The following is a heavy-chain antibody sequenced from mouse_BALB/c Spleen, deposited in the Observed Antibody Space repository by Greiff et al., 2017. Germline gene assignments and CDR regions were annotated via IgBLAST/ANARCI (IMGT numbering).Heavy chain of an antibody. CDR3: TRGHYGKAMDY. CDR1: GYTFTDYE. CDR2: IDPETGGT. J-gene: IGHJ4*01. V-gene: IGHV1-15*01. D-gene: IGHD2-1*01. Sequence: VQLQQSGAELVRPGASVTLSCKASGYTFTDYEMHWVKQTPVHGLEWIGAIDPETGGTAYNQKFKGKATLTADKSSSTAYMELRSLTSEDSAVYYCTRGHYGKAMDYWGQGTSVTVSS.